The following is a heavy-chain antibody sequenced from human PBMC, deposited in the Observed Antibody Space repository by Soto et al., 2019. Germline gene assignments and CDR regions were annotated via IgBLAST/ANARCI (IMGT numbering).Heavy chain of an antibody. CDR3: ARALPVAKGGFDP. CDR2: IYTAGGT. J-gene: IGHJ5*02. V-gene: IGHV3-53*01. Sequence: GSLRLSYATSWFTLSNTYMNWVLQPPGKGLECVSVIYTAGGTNYADSVKGRFIISRDNSKNTLYLQMNSLRAEDTAVYYCARALPVAKGGFDPWGQGTLVTVSS. CDR1: WFTLSNTY.